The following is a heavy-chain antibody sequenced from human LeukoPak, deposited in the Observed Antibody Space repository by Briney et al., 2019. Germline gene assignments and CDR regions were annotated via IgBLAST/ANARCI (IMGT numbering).Heavy chain of an antibody. CDR1: GVIFSSHY. CDR3: ARGDVYFDY. CDR2: IYSGGRT. V-gene: IGHV3-53*01. J-gene: IGHJ4*02. D-gene: IGHD2-21*02. Sequence: GGSLRLPWVTPGVIFSSHYLEWVRQAPREGLEWVSVIYSGGRTYYADSVKGRFTISRDNSKSTLYLQMNSLRAEDTAVYYCARGDVYFDYWGQGTLVTVSS.